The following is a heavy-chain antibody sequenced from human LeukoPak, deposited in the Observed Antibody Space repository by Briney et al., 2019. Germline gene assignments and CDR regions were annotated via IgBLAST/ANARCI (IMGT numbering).Heavy chain of an antibody. CDR2: ISWNSGSI. D-gene: IGHD1/OR15-1a*01. J-gene: IGHJ4*02. Sequence: GGSLRLSCAASGFTFDDYAMHWVRQAPGKGLEWVSGISWNSGSIGYADSAKGRFTISRDNAKNSLYLQMNSLRAEDTAVYYCAKGTNGVWDYWGQGTLVIVSS. CDR3: AKGTNGVWDY. CDR1: GFTFDDYA. V-gene: IGHV3-9*01.